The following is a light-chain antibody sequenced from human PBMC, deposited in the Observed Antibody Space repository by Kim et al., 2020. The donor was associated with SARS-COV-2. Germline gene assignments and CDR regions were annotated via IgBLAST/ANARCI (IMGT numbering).Light chain of an antibody. J-gene: IGKJ1*01. CDR1: QSIDSW. V-gene: IGKV1-5*03. CDR2: KAS. CDR3: QQYKNYPRT. Sequence: DIQMTQSPSILSAAVGDRVTITCRASQSIDSWLAWYQQRPGKAPKLLIYKASILESGVPSRFSGSGSGTDFTLTISSLQSDDFLTYYCQQYKNYPRTFGQGTKVEIE.